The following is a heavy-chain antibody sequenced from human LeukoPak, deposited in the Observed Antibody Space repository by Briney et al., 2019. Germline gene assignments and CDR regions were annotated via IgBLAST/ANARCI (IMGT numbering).Heavy chain of an antibody. V-gene: IGHV4-4*07. D-gene: IGHD3-10*01. CDR3: ARDQRKGITMVRGTGTYNWFDP. CDR2: IYTSGST. Sequence: SETLSLTCTVSGGSISSYYWSWIRQPAGKGLEWIGRIYTSGSTNYNPSLKSRVTMSVDTSKNQFSLKLSSVTAADTAVYYCARDQRKGITMVRGTGTYNWFDPWGQGTLVTVPS. CDR1: GGSISSYY. J-gene: IGHJ5*02.